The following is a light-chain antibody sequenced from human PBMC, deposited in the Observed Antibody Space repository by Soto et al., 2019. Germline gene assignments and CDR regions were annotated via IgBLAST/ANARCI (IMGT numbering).Light chain of an antibody. CDR1: QSVRSN. CDR3: QQYDNWPRT. Sequence: TVMTQSPATLSVTPGERATLSCRASQSVRSNLAWYQQKPGQPPRLLIYDASTRATGIPSRFSGSGSGTEFTLTISSLKSEDFAVYYCQQYDNWPRTFGQGTMVDIK. J-gene: IGKJ1*01. V-gene: IGKV3-15*01. CDR2: DAS.